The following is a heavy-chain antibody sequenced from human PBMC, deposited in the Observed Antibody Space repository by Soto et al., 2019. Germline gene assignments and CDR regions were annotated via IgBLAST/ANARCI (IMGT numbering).Heavy chain of an antibody. Sequence: PSETLSLTCTVSGGSISSGNYYWSWIRQPPGKGLEWIGFISYSGTTHYSASLRSRVSISVDTSKNQFSLDLSSVTAADTAVYYCATGQIYYGSHYWGQGTLVTVPQ. CDR3: ATGQIYYGSHY. CDR1: GGSISSGNYY. V-gene: IGHV4-30-4*01. D-gene: IGHD3-10*01. CDR2: ISYSGTT. J-gene: IGHJ4*02.